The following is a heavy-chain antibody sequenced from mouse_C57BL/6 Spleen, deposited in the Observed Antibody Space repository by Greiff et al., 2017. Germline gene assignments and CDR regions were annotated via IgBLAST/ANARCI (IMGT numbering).Heavy chain of an antibody. V-gene: IGHV1-82*01. D-gene: IGHD2-12*01. J-gene: IGHJ4*01. CDR1: GYAFSSSW. Sequence: VQLQQSGPELVKPGASVKLSCTASGYAFSSSWMNWVKQRPGKGLEWIGRIDPGDGDTNYNGKFKGKVTLTADKSSSTAYMQLRSLTSEDSAVYVWERGGSDDGYFALGYWGQGTTVTVSS. CDR2: IDPGDGDT. CDR3: ERGGSDDGYFALGY.